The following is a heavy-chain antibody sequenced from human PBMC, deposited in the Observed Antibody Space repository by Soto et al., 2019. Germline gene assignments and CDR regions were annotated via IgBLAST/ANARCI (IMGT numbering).Heavy chain of an antibody. Sequence: EVQLVESGGGLVQPGGSLRLSCAASGFTFSRDWMHWVRQSPWKGLVWVSRIKGDGTITNYADSVKGRFTTSRDNAKNTVYLQLNSLTTEYTAVYYCARGGLGNYYNDYWGQGTLVTVSS. V-gene: IGHV3-74*01. CDR3: ARGGLGNYYNDY. D-gene: IGHD3-10*01. J-gene: IGHJ4*02. CDR2: IKGDGTIT. CDR1: GFTFSRDW.